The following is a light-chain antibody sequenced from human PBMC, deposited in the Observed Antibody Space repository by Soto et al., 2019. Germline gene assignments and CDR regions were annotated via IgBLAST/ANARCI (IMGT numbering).Light chain of an antibody. CDR3: CSYADTSIFWVV. CDR2: EGT. Sequence: QSVLTQPASVSGSPGQSITISCSGTSSDFGGYNVVSWYQQHPGKAPKLIIYEGTKRPSGVSNRFSGSKSGNAASLTISGLQTEDEADYYCCSYADTSIFWVVFGGGTKGPS. J-gene: IGLJ3*02. CDR1: SSDFGGYNV. V-gene: IGLV2-23*03.